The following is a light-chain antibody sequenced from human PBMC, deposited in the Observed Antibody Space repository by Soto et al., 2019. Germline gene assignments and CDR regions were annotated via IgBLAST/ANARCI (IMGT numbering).Light chain of an antibody. CDR2: WAS. Sequence: VMTQSPDSLAVCLGESATINCKSSQSLLYSSNNKNFLAWYQQKPGQPPKLLFYWASTRQSGVPDRFSGSGSGTAFTLTITSVQAEDGAVYYGKPYYSSCAITFGQGTGLEI. J-gene: IGKJ5*01. CDR1: QSLLYSSNNKNF. V-gene: IGKV4-1*01. CDR3: KPYYSSCAIT.